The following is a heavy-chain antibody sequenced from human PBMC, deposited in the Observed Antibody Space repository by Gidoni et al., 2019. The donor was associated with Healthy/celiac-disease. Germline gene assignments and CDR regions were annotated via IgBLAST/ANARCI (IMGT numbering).Heavy chain of an antibody. CDR3: AKDTTGGGFDP. J-gene: IGHJ5*02. V-gene: IGHV3-9*01. D-gene: IGHD2-8*02. CDR2: ISWNSGSI. Sequence: EVQLVESGGGLIQPGRSLRLSCAASGFTFDDYAMHWVRQAPGKGLECVSGISWNSGSIGYADSVKGRFTISRDNAKNSLYLQMNSLRAEDTALYYCAKDTTGGGFDPWGQGTLVTVSS. CDR1: GFTFDDYA.